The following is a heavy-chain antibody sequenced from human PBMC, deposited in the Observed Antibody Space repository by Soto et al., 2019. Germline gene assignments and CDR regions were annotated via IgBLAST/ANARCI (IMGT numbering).Heavy chain of an antibody. J-gene: IGHJ6*02. D-gene: IGHD5-12*01. Sequence: ASVKVSCKASGYTFTRSGISWVRQAPGQGLEWMGWISTYNGDTNYAQTFQGRVTMTTDTSTSTVHMEVWSLRSDDTAVYYCAREGVAPYYYYGMDVWGQGTTVTVSS. CDR3: AREGVAPYYYYGMDV. V-gene: IGHV1-18*01. CDR2: ISTYNGDT. CDR1: GYTFTRSG.